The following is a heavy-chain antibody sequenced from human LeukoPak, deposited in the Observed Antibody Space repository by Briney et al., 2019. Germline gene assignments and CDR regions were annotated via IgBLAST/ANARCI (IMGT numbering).Heavy chain of an antibody. V-gene: IGHV1-2*02. D-gene: IGHD5-12*01. CDR2: INPNNGGT. CDR3: ARDKYTGYETFDY. J-gene: IGHJ4*02. CDR1: GYTFTGYY. Sequence: GASVKVSCKASGYTFTGYYIHWVRQAPGQGLEWMGWINPNNGGTNYAQKFQGRVTMTRDTSISTAYMEPNRLTSDDTAVYYCARDKYTGYETFDYWGQGTPVTVS.